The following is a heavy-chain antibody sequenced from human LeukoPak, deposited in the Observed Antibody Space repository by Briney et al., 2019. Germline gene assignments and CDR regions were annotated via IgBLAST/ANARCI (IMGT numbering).Heavy chain of an antibody. Sequence: GGSLRLSCAASGFTFSSYAMHWVRQAPGKGLEWVAVISYDGSNKYYADSVKGRFTISRDNSKNTLYLQMNSLRAEDTAVYYCARAFYDFWSGSSTLGGYWGQGTLVTVSS. CDR3: ARAFYDFWSGSSTLGGY. D-gene: IGHD3-3*01. CDR2: ISYDGSNK. J-gene: IGHJ4*02. V-gene: IGHV3-30-3*01. CDR1: GFTFSSYA.